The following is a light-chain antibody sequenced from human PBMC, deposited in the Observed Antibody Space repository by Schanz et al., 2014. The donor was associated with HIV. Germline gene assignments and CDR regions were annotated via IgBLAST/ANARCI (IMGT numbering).Light chain of an antibody. V-gene: IGLV1-40*01. CDR2: GDD. CDR3: LSYDRSLSGPYV. J-gene: IGLJ1*01. Sequence: QSVLTQPPSVSGAPGQRVTISCIGSTSNIGAGYDVHWYQQLPGAAPRLLIYGDDSRPSGVPDRFSGSKSGTSVSLAITGLRAEDEADYYCLSYDRSLSGPYVFGTGTKLTVL. CDR1: TSNIGAGYD.